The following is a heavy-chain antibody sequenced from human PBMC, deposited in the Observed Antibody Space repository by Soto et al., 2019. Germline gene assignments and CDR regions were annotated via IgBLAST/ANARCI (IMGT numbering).Heavy chain of an antibody. CDR1: GGSFTGYY. D-gene: IGHD3-10*01. J-gene: IGHJ4*02. CDR2: INHSGST. Sequence: QVQLQQWGAGLLKPSETLSLTCAVYGGSFTGYYWSWIRQPPGKGLEWIGEINHSGSTNYNPSLTSRVTKSVDTSKNQFSLKLSSVTAADTAVYYCAREVYGSGSSHFDYWGQGTLVTVSS. V-gene: IGHV4-34*01. CDR3: AREVYGSGSSHFDY.